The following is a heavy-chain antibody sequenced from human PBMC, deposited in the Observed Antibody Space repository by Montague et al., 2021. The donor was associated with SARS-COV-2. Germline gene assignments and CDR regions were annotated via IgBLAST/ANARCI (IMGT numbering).Heavy chain of an antibody. D-gene: IGHD3-9*01. CDR3: ASPGITLTGLDAFDI. J-gene: IGHJ3*02. Sequence: CAISGDSVSSKSVAWNWIRQFPSRGLEWLGRTYYRSKWDSDYAESVKRRLVITPDTSKNQVSLQLNSVIPEDTAVYFCASPGITLTGLDAFDIWGQGTMVTVSS. CDR2: TYYRSKWDS. CDR1: GDSVSSKSVA. V-gene: IGHV6-1*01.